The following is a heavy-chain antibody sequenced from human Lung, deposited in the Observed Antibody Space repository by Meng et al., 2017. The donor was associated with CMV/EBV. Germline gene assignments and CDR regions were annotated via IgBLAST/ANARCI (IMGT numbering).Heavy chain of an antibody. CDR3: ARGGYYDFWSGYSYYYYYVMDV. Sequence: SETLSLXCTASGGPISSYYWSWIRQPPGKGLEWIGYIYYSGSTNYNPSLKSRVTISVDTSKNQFSLKLSPVTAADTAVYYCARGGYYDFWSGYSYYYYYVMDVWGQGXTVTVSS. D-gene: IGHD3-3*01. CDR1: GGPISSYY. CDR2: IYYSGST. V-gene: IGHV4-59*01. J-gene: IGHJ6*02.